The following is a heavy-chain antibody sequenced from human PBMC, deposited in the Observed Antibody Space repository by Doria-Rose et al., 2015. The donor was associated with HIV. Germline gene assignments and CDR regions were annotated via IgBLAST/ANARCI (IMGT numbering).Heavy chain of an antibody. J-gene: IGHJ4*02. V-gene: IGHV2-26*01. Sequence: QVTLKESGPVLVKPTETLTLTCTVSGVSLSSPGMGVSWIRQPPGRALEWLANIYSVDERSYKPSLKSRLTISRGASKRQVILTMTDMDPVDTATYYCARIKSSRWYHTYYFDFCGQGTLVIVSA. CDR2: IYSVDER. CDR1: GVSLSSPGMG. CDR3: ARIKSSRWYHTYYFDF. D-gene: IGHD6-13*01.